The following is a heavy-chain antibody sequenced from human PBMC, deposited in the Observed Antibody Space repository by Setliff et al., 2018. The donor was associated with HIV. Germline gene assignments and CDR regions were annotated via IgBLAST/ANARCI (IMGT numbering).Heavy chain of an antibody. D-gene: IGHD6-19*01. CDR2: INPDGSIT. Sequence: GGSLRLSCAASGFTFSDYYMSWIRQAPGKGLVWVSRINPDGSITSYADSVKGRFTISRDSAKNTLHLQMNSLRAEDTAVYYCVRYSSGGPHGFDYWGQRTLVTVSS. V-gene: IGHV3-74*01. J-gene: IGHJ4*02. CDR1: GFTFSDYY. CDR3: VRYSSGGPHGFDY.